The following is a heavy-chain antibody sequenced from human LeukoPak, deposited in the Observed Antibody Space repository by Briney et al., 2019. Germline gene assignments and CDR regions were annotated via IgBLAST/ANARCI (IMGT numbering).Heavy chain of an antibody. CDR2: IRNDGSFT. J-gene: IGHJ4*02. Sequence: QPGGSLRLSCVGSEVTFSKNWMLWVRQAPGQGLVWVSSIRNDGSFTRYADPVKGRFTISRDNAKNTLYLQMNSLRVEDTAVYYCLRGPSYAPDYWGQGIMVIVSS. V-gene: IGHV3-74*01. CDR1: EVTFSKNW. D-gene: IGHD1-26*01. CDR3: LRGPSYAPDY.